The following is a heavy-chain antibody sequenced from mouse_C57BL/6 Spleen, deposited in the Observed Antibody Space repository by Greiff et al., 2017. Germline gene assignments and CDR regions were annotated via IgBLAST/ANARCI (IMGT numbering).Heavy chain of an antibody. J-gene: IGHJ2*01. CDR1: GYTFTSYW. D-gene: IGHD1-1*01. Sequence: QVQLQQPGAELVRPGTSVKLSCKASGYTFTSYWMHWVKQRPGQGLEWIGVIDPSDSYTNYNQKFKGKDTLTVDTSSSTAYMQLSSLTSEDSAVYYCARGLSSSYYLDYWGQGTTLTVSS. CDR2: IDPSDSYT. V-gene: IGHV1-59*01. CDR3: ARGLSSSYYLDY.